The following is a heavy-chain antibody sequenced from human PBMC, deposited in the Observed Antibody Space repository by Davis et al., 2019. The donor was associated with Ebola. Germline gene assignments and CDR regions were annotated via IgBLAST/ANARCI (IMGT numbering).Heavy chain of an antibody. CDR1: GGSFSGYY. CDR2: INHSGST. Sequence: PSETLSLTCAVYGGSFSGYYWSWIRQRPGKGLEWIGEINHSGSTNYNPSLKSRVTISVDTSKNQFSLKLSTVTAADTAVYYCARLPYNRSSPPLHYMDVWGKGTTVTVSS. CDR3: ARLPYNRSSPPLHYMDV. V-gene: IGHV4-34*01. J-gene: IGHJ6*03. D-gene: IGHD6-6*01.